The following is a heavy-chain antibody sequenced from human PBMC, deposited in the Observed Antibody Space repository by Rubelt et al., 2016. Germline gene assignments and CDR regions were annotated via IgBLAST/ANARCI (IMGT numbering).Heavy chain of an antibody. Sequence: QVQLQQWGAGLLKPSETLSLTCAVYGGSFSGYYWSWIRQPPGKGLEWIGEINHSGSTNYNPSLKSRVTISVDTSKNQFSLKLRSVTAADTAVYYCARGIRGQLRQHDYWGQGTLVTVSS. J-gene: IGHJ4*02. V-gene: IGHV4-34*01. D-gene: IGHD4-17*01. CDR2: INHSGST. CDR3: ARGIRGQLRQHDY. CDR1: GGSFSGYY.